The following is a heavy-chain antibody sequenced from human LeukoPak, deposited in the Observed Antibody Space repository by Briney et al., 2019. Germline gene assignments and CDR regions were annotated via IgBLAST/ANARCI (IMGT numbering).Heavy chain of an antibody. D-gene: IGHD2-15*01. Sequence: GWALTLSCAASGFTFSSYGMHWVRQAPGKGLEWVAFIQYYGNNKYHADSVQGRFTISRDNSKNTLYLQMNSLGTEDTAVYYCAKAGYCSGGSCYEIDYWGQGTLVTVSS. J-gene: IGHJ4*02. CDR1: GFTFSSYG. CDR3: AKAGYCSGGSCYEIDY. CDR2: IQYYGNNK. V-gene: IGHV3-30*02.